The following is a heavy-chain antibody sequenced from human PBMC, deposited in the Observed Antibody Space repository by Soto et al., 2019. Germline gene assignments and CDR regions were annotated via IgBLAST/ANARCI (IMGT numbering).Heavy chain of an antibody. CDR2: FDPEDGET. D-gene: IGHD3-16*01. J-gene: IGHJ3*02. CDR3: ATDSQIMITFGGVPPGAFDI. CDR1: GYTLTELS. Sequence: ASVKVSCKVSGYTLTELSMHWVRQAPGKGLEWLGGFDPEDGETIYAQKFQGRVTMTEDTSTDTAYMELSSLRSEDTAVYYCATDSQIMITFGGVPPGAFDIWGQGTMVTVSS. V-gene: IGHV1-24*01.